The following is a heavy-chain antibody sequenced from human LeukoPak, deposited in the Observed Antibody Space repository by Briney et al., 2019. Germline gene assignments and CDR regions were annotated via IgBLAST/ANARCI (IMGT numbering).Heavy chain of an antibody. J-gene: IGHJ6*03. CDR2: ISRSGST. Sequence: SETVSLTCAVSDYSISSGYHWGWIRQPPEKGLEWIGSISRSGSTYYSPSLKGRVTMSVDSSKNEFSLNLSSVTAADTAVYYCARGYIGNSGRYYYYYMDVWGKGTTVTVSS. CDR1: DYSISSGYH. CDR3: ARGYIGNSGRYYYYYMDV. V-gene: IGHV4-38-2*01. D-gene: IGHD1-26*01.